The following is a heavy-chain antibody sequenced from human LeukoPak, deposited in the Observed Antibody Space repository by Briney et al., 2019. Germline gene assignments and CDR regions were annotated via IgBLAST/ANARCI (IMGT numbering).Heavy chain of an antibody. J-gene: IGHJ5*02. CDR2: ISGSGGST. Sequence: GGSLRLSCAASGFTFSSYAMSWVRQAPGKELEWVSAISGSGGSTYYADSVKGRFTISRDNSKNTLYLQMNSLRAEDTAVYYCAKGGSNYVSRWFDPWGQGALVTVSS. CDR1: GFTFSSYA. V-gene: IGHV3-23*01. CDR3: AKGGSNYVSRWFDP. D-gene: IGHD4-4*01.